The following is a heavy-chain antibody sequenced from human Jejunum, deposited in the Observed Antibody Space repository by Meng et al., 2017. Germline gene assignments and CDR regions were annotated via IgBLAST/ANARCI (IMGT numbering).Heavy chain of an antibody. CDR1: GYSISSGYY. J-gene: IGHJ4*02. CDR2: IFHSGTT. CDR3: ERTRYHDGNGYYECGY. D-gene: IGHD3-16*01. V-gene: IGHV4-38-2*01. Sequence: SETLSLTCAVSGYSISSGYYWGWIRQSPGKGLEWIARIFHSGTTDYNPSLKSRVTISLATSKNQFSLKLTSVTAADKAVYYCERTRYHDGNGYYECGYCGQ.